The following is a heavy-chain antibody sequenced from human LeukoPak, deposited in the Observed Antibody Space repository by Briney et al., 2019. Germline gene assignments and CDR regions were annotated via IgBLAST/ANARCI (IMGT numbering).Heavy chain of an antibody. J-gene: IGHJ4*02. CDR3: ARGRRYSGYDWVAGYYFDY. V-gene: IGHV1-69*01. CDR2: IIPIFGTA. CDR1: GGTFSSYA. D-gene: IGHD5-12*01. Sequence: SVKVSCKASGGTFSSYAISWVRQAPGQGLEWMGGIIPIFGTANYAQKFQGRVTITADESTSTAYMELSSLRSEDTAVYYCARGRRYSGYDWVAGYYFDYWGQGTLATVSS.